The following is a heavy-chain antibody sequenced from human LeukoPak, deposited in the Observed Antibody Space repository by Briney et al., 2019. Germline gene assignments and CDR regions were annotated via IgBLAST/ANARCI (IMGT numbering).Heavy chain of an antibody. CDR1: GFTFGSYW. V-gene: IGHV3-7*01. D-gene: IGHD4-17*01. CDR2: IKQDGSEK. CDR3: ARDLVLFVDDYGDYSVDY. J-gene: IGHJ4*02. Sequence: PGGSLRLSCAASGFTFGSYWMSWVRQAPGKGLEWVANIKQDGSEKYYVDSVKGRFTISRDNAKNSLYLQMNSLRAEDTAVYYCARDLVLFVDDYGDYSVDYWGQGTLVTVSS.